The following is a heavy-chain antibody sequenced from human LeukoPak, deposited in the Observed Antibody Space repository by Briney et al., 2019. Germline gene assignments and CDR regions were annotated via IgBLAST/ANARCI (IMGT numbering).Heavy chain of an antibody. CDR3: AKESGPGAYFDY. CDR1: GFTFSSYA. D-gene: IGHD3-10*01. CDR2: ISSSSSYI. J-gene: IGHJ4*02. Sequence: GGSLRLSCAASGFTFSSYAMSWVRQAPGKGLEWVSSISSSSSYIYYADSVKGRYTISRDNAKNSLYLQMNSLRAEDTAVYYCAKESGPGAYFDYWGQGTLVTVSS. V-gene: IGHV3-21*04.